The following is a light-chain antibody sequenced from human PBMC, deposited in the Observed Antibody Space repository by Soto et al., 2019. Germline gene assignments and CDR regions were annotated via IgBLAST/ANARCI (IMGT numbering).Light chain of an antibody. CDR3: QIGDRDRDHYV. J-gene: IGLJ1*01. CDR1: NIVGYN. V-gene: IGLV3-21*02. CDR2: DDD. Sequence: SYEVTPPPSVAVAPGRAARVNCGGSNIVGYNVQWYQQQPGQAPVLVVYDDDVRPSGIPERFSGSNSGNTATLTISRVEAGDEADYYCQIGDRDRDHYVFGNGTKVTGL.